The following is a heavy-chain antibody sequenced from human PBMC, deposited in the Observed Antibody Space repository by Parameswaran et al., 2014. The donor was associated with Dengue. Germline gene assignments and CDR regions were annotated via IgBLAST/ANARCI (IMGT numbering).Heavy chain of an antibody. Sequence: SNARGCARCPGKGLEWVSGISASGGNTYYADSVKGRFTISRDNSKNTLYLQMSSLRAEDTAVYYCAKDYATVTLYYSDYWGQGTLVTVSS. CDR2: ISASGGNT. J-gene: IGHJ4*02. CDR3: AKDYATVTLYYSDY. V-gene: IGHV3-23*01. D-gene: IGHD4-11*01. CDR1: SNA.